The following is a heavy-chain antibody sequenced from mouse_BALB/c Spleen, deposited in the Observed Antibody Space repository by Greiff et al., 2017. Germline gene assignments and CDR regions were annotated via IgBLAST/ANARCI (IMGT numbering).Heavy chain of an antibody. CDR3: ARWVGADWYFDV. J-gene: IGHJ1*01. CDR2: INPGSGGT. D-gene: IGHD1-1*01. Sequence: QVQLQQSGAELVRPGTSVKVSCKASGYAFTNYLIEWVKQRPGQGLEWIGVINPGSGGTNYNEKFKGKATLTADKSSSTAYMQLSSLTSDDSAVYFCARWVGADWYFDVWGAGTTVTVSS. CDR1: GYAFTNYL. V-gene: IGHV1-54*01.